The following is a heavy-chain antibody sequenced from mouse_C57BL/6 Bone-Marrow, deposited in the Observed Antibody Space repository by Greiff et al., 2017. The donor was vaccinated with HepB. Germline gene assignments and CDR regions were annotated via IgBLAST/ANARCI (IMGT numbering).Heavy chain of an antibody. CDR2: IDPSDSYT. CDR1: GYTFTSYW. J-gene: IGHJ2*01. CDR3: YYGSSYY. V-gene: IGHV1-50*01. Sequence: QVQLKQSGAELVKPGASVKLSCKASGYTFTSYWMQWVKQRPGQGLEWIGEIDPSDSYTNYNQKFKSKATMTVDTSSSTAYMRLSSLTSEDTAVYYCYYGSSYYWDRGTARTVSA. D-gene: IGHD1-1*01.